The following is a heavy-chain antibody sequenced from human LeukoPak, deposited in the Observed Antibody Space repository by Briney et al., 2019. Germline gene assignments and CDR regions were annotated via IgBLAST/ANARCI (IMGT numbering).Heavy chain of an antibody. V-gene: IGHV4-59*08. Sequence: SETLSLTCTVYGGSISSYYWSWIRQPPGKGLEWIGYIYYSGSTNYNPSLKSRVTISVDTSENQFSLKLSSVTAADTAVYYCARHRSSGWSDDAFDIWGQGTMVTVSS. CDR2: IYYSGST. CDR3: ARHRSSGWSDDAFDI. CDR1: GGSISSYY. D-gene: IGHD6-19*01. J-gene: IGHJ3*02.